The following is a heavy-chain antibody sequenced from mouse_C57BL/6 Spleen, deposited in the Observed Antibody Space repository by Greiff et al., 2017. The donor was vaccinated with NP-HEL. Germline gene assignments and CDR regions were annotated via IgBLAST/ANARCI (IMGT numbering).Heavy chain of an antibody. CDR3: TTGNPVSY. V-gene: IGHV14-4*01. D-gene: IGHD2-1*01. Sequence: EVQLQQSGAELVRPGASVKLSCTASGFNIKDDYMHWVKQRPEQGPEWIGWIDPENGDTEYASKFQGKATITADTSSNTAYLQLSSLTSEDTAVYYCTTGNPVSYWGQGTTLTVSS. CDR1: GFNIKDDY. J-gene: IGHJ2*01. CDR2: IDPENGDT.